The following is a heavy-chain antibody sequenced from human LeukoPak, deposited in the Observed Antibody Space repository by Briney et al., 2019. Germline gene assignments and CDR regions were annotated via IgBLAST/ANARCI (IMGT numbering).Heavy chain of an antibody. CDR3: ARDQGGEGWFDP. CDR1: GFNFGSYA. CDR2: ISSGSSFI. V-gene: IGHV3-21*01. J-gene: IGHJ5*02. Sequence: GGSLRLSCAASGFNFGSYAMNWVRQAPGKGLEWVSSISSGSSFIYYADSVKGRFTISRDNAKNSLYLQMNSLRAEDTAIYYCARDQGGEGWFDPWGQGTLVTVSS. D-gene: IGHD3-16*01.